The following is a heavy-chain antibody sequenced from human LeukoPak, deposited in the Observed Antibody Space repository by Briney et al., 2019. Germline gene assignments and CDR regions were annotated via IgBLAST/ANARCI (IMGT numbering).Heavy chain of an antibody. CDR2: IKQDGSEK. Sequence: PGGSLILSCAASGFTFTTYWMGSVRQAPGKGLEWVANIKQDGSEKSYVDSVKGRFTISRDNAKNSLYLQMNSLRAEDTAVYYCARPLMYYYGSETYFWFDPWGQGTLVTVSS. J-gene: IGHJ5*02. V-gene: IGHV3-7*01. CDR1: GFTFTTYW. D-gene: IGHD3-10*01. CDR3: ARPLMYYYGSETYFWFDP.